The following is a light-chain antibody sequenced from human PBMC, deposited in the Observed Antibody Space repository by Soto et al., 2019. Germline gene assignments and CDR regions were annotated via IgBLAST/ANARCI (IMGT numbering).Light chain of an antibody. J-gene: IGKJ1*01. Sequence: DIQLTQSPSFLSASVGDRVTITCRASQGISSYLAWYQQKPGKAPKLLIYAASTLQSGVPSRLSGSGSGTEFTLTISSLQPEDFATYYCQQLKSYPRTFGQGTKVEIK. CDR1: QGISSY. CDR3: QQLKSYPRT. CDR2: AAS. V-gene: IGKV1-9*01.